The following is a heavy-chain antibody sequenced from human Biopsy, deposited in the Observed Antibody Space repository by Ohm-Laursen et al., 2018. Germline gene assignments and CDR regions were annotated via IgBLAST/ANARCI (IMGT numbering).Heavy chain of an antibody. CDR1: GGTFSNYA. D-gene: IGHD3-3*01. V-gene: IGHV1-69*17. CDR2: IIAVSGLV. Sequence: SSVKVSCKASGGTFSNYAISWVRQAPGEGLEWMGGIIAVSGLVNYAPKFQGRVSITADKSTTTAYMELSNLKSEDTAAYYCATPFQYYDSWGGYPPFDHWGQGTLATVSS. J-gene: IGHJ4*02. CDR3: ATPFQYYDSWGGYPPFDH.